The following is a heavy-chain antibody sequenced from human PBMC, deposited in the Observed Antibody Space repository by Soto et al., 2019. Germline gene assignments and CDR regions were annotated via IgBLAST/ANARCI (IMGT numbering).Heavy chain of an antibody. CDR2: INTGNGDT. Sequence: ASVKVSCKTSGYSFTTYFMHWVRQAPGQRLEWMGWINTGNGDTKYSQQFQGRVTIARDTSASTTYMELSSLRSEDTAVYYCARPYSNSWSTYFDYWGQGTLVTVSS. D-gene: IGHD6-13*01. CDR1: GYSFTTYF. V-gene: IGHV1-3*04. CDR3: ARPYSNSWSTYFDY. J-gene: IGHJ4*02.